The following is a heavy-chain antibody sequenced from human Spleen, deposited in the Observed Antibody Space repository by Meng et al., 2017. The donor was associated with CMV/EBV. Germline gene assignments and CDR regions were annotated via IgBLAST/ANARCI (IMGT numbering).Heavy chain of an antibody. CDR2: ISGSRTYI. V-gene: IGHV3-21*01. D-gene: IGHD2-2*02. CDR1: GFTFTSYS. CDR3: ARAGLGYCSVTSCYNDY. J-gene: IGHJ4*02. Sequence: GESLKISCAASGFTFTSYSMNWVRQAPGKGLEWVSSISGSRTYIYYADSVKGRFTISRDNAKNSLFLQMSSLRAEDTAMYYCARAGLGYCSVTSCYNDYWGQGTLVTVSS.